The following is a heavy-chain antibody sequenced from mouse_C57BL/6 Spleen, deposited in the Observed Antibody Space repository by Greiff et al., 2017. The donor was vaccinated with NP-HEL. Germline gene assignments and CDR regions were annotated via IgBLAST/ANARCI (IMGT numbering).Heavy chain of an antibody. D-gene: IGHD1-1*01. Sequence: QVQLKQSGAELAKPGASVKLSCKASGYTFTSYWMHWVKQRPGQGLEWIGYINPSSGYTKYNQKFKDKATLTADKSSSTAYMQLSSLTSEDSAVYYCARDYGSSTYAMDYWGQGTSVTVAS. CDR2: INPSSGYT. J-gene: IGHJ4*01. CDR1: GYTFTSYW. V-gene: IGHV1-7*01. CDR3: ARDYGSSTYAMDY.